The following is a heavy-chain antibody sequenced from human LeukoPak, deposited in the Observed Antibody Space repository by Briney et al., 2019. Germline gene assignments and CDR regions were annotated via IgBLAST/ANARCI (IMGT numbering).Heavy chain of an antibody. V-gene: IGHV4-59*06. D-gene: IGHD3-9*01. CDR1: RGSISAFY. CDR3: AVAYYDILTGPIGGWFDP. CDR2: IFYSGNT. J-gene: IGHJ5*02. Sequence: SETLSLTCTVSRGSISAFYWSWIRQPPGKGLEWIGYIFYSGNTAYNPSLKSRVTISVDTSKNQFSLKLSSVTAADTAVYYCAVAYYDILTGPIGGWFDPWGQGTLVTVSS.